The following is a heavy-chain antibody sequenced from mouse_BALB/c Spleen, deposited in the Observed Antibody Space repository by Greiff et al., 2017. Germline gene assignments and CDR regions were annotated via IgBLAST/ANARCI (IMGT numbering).Heavy chain of an antibody. CDR2: ISSGSSTI. J-gene: IGHJ4*01. CDR3: ARSEGYLPDY. CDR1: GFTFSSFG. V-gene: IGHV5-17*02. Sequence: EVKLMESGGGLVQPGGSRKLSCAASGFTFSSFGMHWVRQAPEKGLEWVAYISSGSSTIYYADTVKGRFTISRDNPKNTLFLQMTSLRSEDTAMYYCARSEGYLPDYWGQGTSVTVSS.